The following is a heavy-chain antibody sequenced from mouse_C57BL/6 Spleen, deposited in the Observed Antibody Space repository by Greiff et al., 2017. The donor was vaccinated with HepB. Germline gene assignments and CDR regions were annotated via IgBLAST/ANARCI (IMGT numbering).Heavy chain of an antibody. CDR2: IDPEDGET. V-gene: IGHV14-2*01. CDR1: GFTIKDYN. CDR3: ASPPLLPGY. J-gene: IGHJ2*01. D-gene: IGHD1-1*01. Sequence: FQLKESGPELVKPGASVKLSCKASGFTIKDYNMHWVKKRTEKGLEWIGRIDPEDGETKYAPKFQGKATITADTSSNTAYLQLSSLTSEDTAVYYCASPPLLPGYWGQGTTLTVSS.